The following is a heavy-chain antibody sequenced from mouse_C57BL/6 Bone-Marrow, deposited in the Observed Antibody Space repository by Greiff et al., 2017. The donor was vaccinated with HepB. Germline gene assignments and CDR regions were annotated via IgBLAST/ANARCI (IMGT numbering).Heavy chain of an antibody. CDR2: IYPGSGST. CDR1: GYTFTSYW. D-gene: IGHD1-1*01. CDR3: AKEAYYYGSSYWCAY. V-gene: IGHV1-55*01. Sequence: VKLQQPGAELVKPGASVKMSCKASGYTFTSYWITWVKQRPGQGLEWIGDIYPGSGSTNYNEKFKSKATLTVDKSSSTAYMQLSSLTSEDSAVYYCAKEAYYYGSSYWCAYWGQGTLVTVSA. J-gene: IGHJ3*01.